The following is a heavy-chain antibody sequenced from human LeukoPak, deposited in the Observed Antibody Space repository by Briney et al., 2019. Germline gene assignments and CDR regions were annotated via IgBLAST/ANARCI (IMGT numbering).Heavy chain of an antibody. CDR3: ARGFFPDSSGYYDRYNWFDP. V-gene: IGHV4-34*01. D-gene: IGHD3-22*01. J-gene: IGHJ5*02. CDR2: INHTGST. Sequence: PSETLSLTCAVYGGSFSDYSWSWIRQPPGKGLEWIGEINHTGSTNYNPSLKSRVTISVDTSKNQFSLKLSSVTAADTAVYYCARGFFPDSSGYYDRYNWFDPWGQGILVTVSS. CDR1: GGSFSDYS.